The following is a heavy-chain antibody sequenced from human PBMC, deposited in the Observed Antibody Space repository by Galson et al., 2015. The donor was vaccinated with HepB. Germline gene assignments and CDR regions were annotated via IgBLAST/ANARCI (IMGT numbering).Heavy chain of an antibody. D-gene: IGHD3-22*01. CDR2: ISGGSDYI. Sequence: SLRLSCAASGFIFSSHDINWVRQAPGEGLEWVAAISGGSDYIYYAHSVKGRFTISRDNAKNSLYLQMDSLRAEDTAIYYCARASGLLRGGLFDSWGQGTLVTVSS. CDR1: GFIFSSHD. J-gene: IGHJ4*02. CDR3: ARASGLLRGGLFDS. V-gene: IGHV3-21*01.